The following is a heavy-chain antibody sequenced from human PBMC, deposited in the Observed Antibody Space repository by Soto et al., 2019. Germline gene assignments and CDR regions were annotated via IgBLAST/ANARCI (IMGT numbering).Heavy chain of an antibody. V-gene: IGHV3-30-3*01. J-gene: IGHJ6*01. CDR1: GFTFSSYA. CDR2: ISYDGSNK. Sequence: QVQLVESGGGVVQPGRSLRLSCAASGFTFSSYAMHWVRQAPGKGLEWVAVISYDGSNKYYADSVKGRFTISRDNSKNTLYLQMNSLRAEDTAVYYCARVHLRFLVYYGMDVW. CDR3: ARVHLRFLVYYGMDV. D-gene: IGHD3-3*01.